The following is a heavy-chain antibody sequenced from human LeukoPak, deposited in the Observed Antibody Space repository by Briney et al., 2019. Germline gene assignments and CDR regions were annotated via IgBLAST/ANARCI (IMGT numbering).Heavy chain of an antibody. D-gene: IGHD4-17*01. CDR2: ISRSGFTT. V-gene: IGHV3-23*01. Sequence: GALRLSCAASGFTFSTYDMSWVRQAPGKGLEWVSAISRSGFTTYDADSVKGRFTISRDNSKNTLYLQMNSLRADDTAIYYCAIPLHDFGDWYQDSFHIWGQGTMVTVSS. CDR1: GFTFSTYD. CDR3: AIPLHDFGDWYQDSFHI. J-gene: IGHJ3*02.